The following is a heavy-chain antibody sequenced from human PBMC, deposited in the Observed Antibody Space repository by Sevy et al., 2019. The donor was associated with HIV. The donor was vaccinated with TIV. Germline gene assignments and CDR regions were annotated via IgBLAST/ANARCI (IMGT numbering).Heavy chain of an antibody. J-gene: IGHJ4*02. CDR1: GASISSSTYY. CDR3: ARHLIGDLYFFDY. V-gene: IGHV4-39*01. Sequence: SETLSLTCSVSGASISSSTYYWGWIRQPPGKGLEWIGSVYFSGSTRYNPSLKSRVTISVDTSKNQFSLNLNSVTAADTTMYYCARHLIGDLYFFDYWGQGALVTVSS. CDR2: VYFSGST. D-gene: IGHD2-21*01.